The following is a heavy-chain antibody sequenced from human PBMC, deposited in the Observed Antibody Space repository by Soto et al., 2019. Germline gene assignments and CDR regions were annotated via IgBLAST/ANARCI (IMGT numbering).Heavy chain of an antibody. CDR1: GYTFTSYA. J-gene: IGHJ5*02. D-gene: IGHD2-15*01. Sequence: GASVKVSCKASGYTFTSYAMHWVRQAPGQRLEWMGWINAGNGNTKYSQKFQGRVTITRDTSASTAYMELSSLRSEDTAVYYCARGEDIVVVVAATPGWFDPWGQGTLVTVSS. V-gene: IGHV1-3*01. CDR2: INAGNGNT. CDR3: ARGEDIVVVVAATPGWFDP.